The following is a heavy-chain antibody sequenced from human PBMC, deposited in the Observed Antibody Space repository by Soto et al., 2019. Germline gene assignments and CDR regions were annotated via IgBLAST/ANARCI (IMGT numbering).Heavy chain of an antibody. CDR3: ALDYGG. V-gene: IGHV3-7*01. CDR1: GFAFSNLW. D-gene: IGHD3-16*01. Sequence: EVQLVESGGGLVQAGGSLRLSCAASGFAFSNLWMSWVRQSPARGLEWVANINQDGTVKVYLDSLKGRFTVSRDNAKNLLYLQMNSLRAEDTALYYCALDYGGWGRGTLVTVSS. J-gene: IGHJ4*02. CDR2: INQDGTVK.